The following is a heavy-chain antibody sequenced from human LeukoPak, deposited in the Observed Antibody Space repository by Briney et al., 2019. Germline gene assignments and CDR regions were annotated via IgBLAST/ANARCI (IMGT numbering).Heavy chain of an antibody. Sequence: HSETLSLTCTVSGGSISSYYWSWIRQPPGKGLEWIGYIYYTGSTNYNPSLKRRVTISVDTSKNQFSLKLSSVTAADTAVYYCARGNSGSYYGFDYWGQGTLVTVSS. CDR2: IYYTGST. D-gene: IGHD1-26*01. CDR3: ARGNSGSYYGFDY. CDR1: GGSISSYY. J-gene: IGHJ4*02. V-gene: IGHV4-59*01.